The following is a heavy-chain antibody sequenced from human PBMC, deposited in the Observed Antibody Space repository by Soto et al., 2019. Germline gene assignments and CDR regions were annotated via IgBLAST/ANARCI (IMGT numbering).Heavy chain of an antibody. CDR2: INHSGST. CDR3: ARGPSPLYCSGGSCYFYYYYYGMDV. CDR1: GGSFSGYY. Sequence: PSETLSLTCAVYGGSFSGYYWSRIRQPPGKGLEWIGEINHSGSTNYNPSLKSRVTISVDTSKNQFSLKLSSVTAADTAVYYCARGPSPLYCSGGSCYFYYYYYGMDVWGQGTTVTVSS. V-gene: IGHV4-34*01. J-gene: IGHJ6*02. D-gene: IGHD2-15*01.